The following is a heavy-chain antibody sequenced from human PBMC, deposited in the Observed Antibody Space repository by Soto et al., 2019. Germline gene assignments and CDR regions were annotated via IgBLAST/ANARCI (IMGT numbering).Heavy chain of an antibody. Sequence: QLQLQESGPGLVKPSETLSLTCTVSGGSITSRGYYWGWIRQPPGKGLEWIGTIHYSGATYYNPSLNSRVTISVDTSKNQSSLKLSSVTAADTAVYYCATSNWFDPWGQGTLVTVSS. V-gene: IGHV4-39*01. CDR1: GGSITSRGYY. CDR3: ATSNWFDP. J-gene: IGHJ5*02. CDR2: IHYSGAT.